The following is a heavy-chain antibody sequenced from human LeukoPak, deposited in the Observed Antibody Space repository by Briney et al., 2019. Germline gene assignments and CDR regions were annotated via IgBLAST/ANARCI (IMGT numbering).Heavy chain of an antibody. Sequence: GASVKVSCKVSGYTLTELSMHWVRLAPGKGLEWMGGFDPEDGDTIYAQKFQGRVTMTEDTSTDTAYMELSSLRSEDTAVYYCATGVGLGLLWYFDLWGRGTLVTVSS. D-gene: IGHD1-26*01. J-gene: IGHJ2*01. CDR2: FDPEDGDT. CDR1: GYTLTELS. CDR3: ATGVGLGLLWYFDL. V-gene: IGHV1-24*01.